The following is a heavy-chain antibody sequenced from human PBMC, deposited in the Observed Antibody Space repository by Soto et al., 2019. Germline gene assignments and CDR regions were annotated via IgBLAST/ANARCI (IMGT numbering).Heavy chain of an antibody. D-gene: IGHD2-2*01. V-gene: IGHV1-46*01. CDR2: INPTSAST. J-gene: IGHJ6*02. Sequence: DSLKISCNASGYTFTSYSIHWVRQAPGQGLEWMGIINPTSASTSYAQKFQGRVTMTRDTSTSTVYMELSSLRSEDTAVYYCARGHCSRTGCPFYFFYCLDVWRHVPTVTASS. CDR1: GYTFTSYS. CDR3: ARGHCSRTGCPFYFFYCLDV.